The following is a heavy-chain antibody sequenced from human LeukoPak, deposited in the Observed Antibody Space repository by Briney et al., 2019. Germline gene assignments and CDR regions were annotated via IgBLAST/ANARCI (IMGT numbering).Heavy chain of an antibody. CDR1: GGSFSGYY. D-gene: IGHD5-18*01. CDR2: INHSGST. Sequence: KSSETLSLTCAGYGGSFSGYYWSWIRQPPGKGLEWIGEINHSGSTNYNPSLKSRVTISVDTSKNQFSLKLSSVTAADTAVYYCARERYSYGIYYWGQGTLVTVSS. CDR3: ARERYSYGIYY. V-gene: IGHV4-34*01. J-gene: IGHJ4*02.